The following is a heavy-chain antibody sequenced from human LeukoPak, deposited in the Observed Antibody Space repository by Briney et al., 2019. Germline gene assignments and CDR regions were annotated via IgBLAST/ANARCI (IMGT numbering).Heavy chain of an antibody. J-gene: IGHJ5*02. CDR2: ITPNSGGT. V-gene: IGHV1-2*02. D-gene: IGHD2-2*02. Sequence: ASVKVXCKASGYTFTSYYVHWVRQAPGQGLXXMXWITPNSGGTKYAQKFQGRVTMTRDTSISTAYMELSGLRSDDTAVYYCARGFRLSAIEDWFDPWGQGTLVTVSS. CDR1: GYTFTSYY. CDR3: ARGFRLSAIEDWFDP.